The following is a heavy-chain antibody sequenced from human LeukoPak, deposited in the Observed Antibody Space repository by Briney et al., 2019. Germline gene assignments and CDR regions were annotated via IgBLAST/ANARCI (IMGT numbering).Heavy chain of an antibody. Sequence: PSETLSLTCAVYGGSFSGYYWSWIRQPPGKGLEWIGEINHSGSTNYNPSLKSRVTISVDTSKNQFSLKLSSVTAADTAVYYCARDHAGYSSSWLTFDYWGQGTLVTVSS. CDR3: ARDHAGYSSSWLTFDY. CDR1: GGSFSGYY. J-gene: IGHJ4*02. V-gene: IGHV4-34*01. D-gene: IGHD6-13*01. CDR2: INHSGST.